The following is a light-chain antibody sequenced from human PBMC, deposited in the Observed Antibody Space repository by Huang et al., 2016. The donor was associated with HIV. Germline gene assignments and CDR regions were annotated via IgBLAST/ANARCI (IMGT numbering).Light chain of an antibody. CDR3: QQYYSSPQT. CDR1: QSVYSSSTSKDY. J-gene: IGKJ1*01. V-gene: IGKV4-1*01. Sequence: DIIMTQSPDSLAVSLGERATLNCRSSQSVYSSSTSKDYMAWFQQKPGHPPRLLLFWASTREAGVPDRFSGSVSGTHFTLTIANLEAEDAAIYYCQQYYSSPQTFGQGTRVEVK. CDR2: WAS.